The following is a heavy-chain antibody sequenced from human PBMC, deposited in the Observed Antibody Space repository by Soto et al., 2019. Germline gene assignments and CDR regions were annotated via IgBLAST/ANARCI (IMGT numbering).Heavy chain of an antibody. D-gene: IGHD2-2*02. V-gene: IGHV4-34*01. J-gene: IGHJ3*02. CDR3: ARPLVPAAIEDAFDI. Sequence: SETLSLTCAVYGGYFSGYYWSWIRQPPGKGLEWIGEINHSGSTNYNPSLKSRVTISVDTSKNQFSLKLSSVTAADTAVYYCARPLVPAAIEDAFDIWGQGTMVTVSS. CDR2: INHSGST. CDR1: GGYFSGYY.